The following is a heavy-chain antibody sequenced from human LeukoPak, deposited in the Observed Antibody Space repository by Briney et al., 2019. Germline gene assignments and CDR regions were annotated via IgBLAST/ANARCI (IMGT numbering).Heavy chain of an antibody. J-gene: IGHJ6*02. V-gene: IGHV4-59*01. D-gene: IGHD4-17*01. CDR3: AREDPQTTVPEGLDV. Sequence: PSECLSLTCTVAGGSISNYYCSSLRHPPRNGMEWIGSIYLRGTTNITPSLKSRVTISVDMSKNQFSLKLSSVTASDTAVYYCAREDPQTTVPEGLDVWGQGTTVTVSS. CDR2: IYLRGTT. CDR1: GGSISNYY.